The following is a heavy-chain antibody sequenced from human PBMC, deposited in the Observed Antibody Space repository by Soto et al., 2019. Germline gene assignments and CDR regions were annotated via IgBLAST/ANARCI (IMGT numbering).Heavy chain of an antibody. V-gene: IGHV4-59*08. D-gene: IGHD3-22*01. Sequence: PSETLSLTCTVSNGSISPNYWSWIRQPPGKGLEWIGYIYYAGTTTYNPSLQSRVSISVDTSKNEVSLKLTSVTAADTAVYFCARLGAYYQAMDSWGQGTLVTSPQ. CDR3: ARLGAYYQAMDS. CDR1: NGSISPNY. J-gene: IGHJ1*01. CDR2: IYYAGTT.